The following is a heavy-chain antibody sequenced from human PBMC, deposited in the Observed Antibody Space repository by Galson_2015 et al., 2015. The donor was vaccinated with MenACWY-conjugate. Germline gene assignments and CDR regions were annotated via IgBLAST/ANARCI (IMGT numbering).Heavy chain of an antibody. CDR2: IRGDGSAI. D-gene: IGHD2-15*01. CDR3: TRVREGTSGSFDI. CDR1: GFTFSHYW. J-gene: IGHJ3*02. Sequence: SLRLSCAASGFTFSHYWMHWVRQVPGKGLVWVSRIRGDGSAITYADSVKGRFIISRDNAKNTMFLQMNSLRVEDTGVYYCTRVREGTSGSFDIWGLGTLVTVSS. V-gene: IGHV3-74*01.